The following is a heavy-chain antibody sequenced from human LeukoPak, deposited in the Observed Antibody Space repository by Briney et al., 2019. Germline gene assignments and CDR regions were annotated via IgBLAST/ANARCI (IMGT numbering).Heavy chain of an antibody. Sequence: PGGSLRLSCAAAGVTFSSYAMSWVRQAPGKGLEWVSAISGSGGSTYYADSVKGRFTISRDNAKNSLYLQMNSLRAEDTAVYYCARDRDDSSGYLVLWGQGTLVTVSS. J-gene: IGHJ4*02. CDR1: GVTFSSYA. CDR2: ISGSGGST. D-gene: IGHD3-22*01. CDR3: ARDRDDSSGYLVL. V-gene: IGHV3-23*01.